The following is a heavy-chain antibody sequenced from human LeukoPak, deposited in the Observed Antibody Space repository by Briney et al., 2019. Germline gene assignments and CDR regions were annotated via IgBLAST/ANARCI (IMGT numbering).Heavy chain of an antibody. CDR3: ARDEVVAAPNYFGMVV. CDR2: MNPNSGDT. Sequence: ASVTVSCKASGYTFTSYDVNWVRQATGQGLEWMGWMNPNSGDTGLAQKFQGRVTLTRDTSLSTAYMELSNLRSDDTAVYYCARDEVVAAPNYFGMVVWGQGTTVSVSS. J-gene: IGHJ6*02. D-gene: IGHD2-15*01. V-gene: IGHV1-8*01. CDR1: GYTFTSYD.